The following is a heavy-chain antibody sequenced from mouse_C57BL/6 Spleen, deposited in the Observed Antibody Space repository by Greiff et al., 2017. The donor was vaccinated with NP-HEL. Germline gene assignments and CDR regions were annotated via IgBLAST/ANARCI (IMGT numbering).Heavy chain of an antibody. Sequence: VQLQESGAELARPGASVKLSCKASGYTFTSYGISWVKQRTGQGLEWIGEIYPRSGNTYYNEKFKGKATLTADKSSSTAYMELRSLTSEDSAVYFCASPYYGSSSGYWGQGTTLTVSS. CDR2: IYPRSGNT. D-gene: IGHD1-1*01. V-gene: IGHV1-81*01. J-gene: IGHJ2*01. CDR3: ASPYYGSSSGY. CDR1: GYTFTSYG.